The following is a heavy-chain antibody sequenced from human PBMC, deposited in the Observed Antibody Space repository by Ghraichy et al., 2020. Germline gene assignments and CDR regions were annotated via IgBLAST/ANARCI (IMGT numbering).Heavy chain of an antibody. Sequence: SETLSLTCAVYGGSFSGYYWSWIRQPPGKGLEWIGEINHSGSTNYNPSLKSRVTISVDTSKNQFSLKLSSVTAADTAVYYCARALSSGWYGYWGQGTLVTVSS. CDR3: ARALSSGWYGY. CDR1: GGSFSGYY. CDR2: INHSGST. V-gene: IGHV4-34*01. J-gene: IGHJ4*02. D-gene: IGHD6-19*01.